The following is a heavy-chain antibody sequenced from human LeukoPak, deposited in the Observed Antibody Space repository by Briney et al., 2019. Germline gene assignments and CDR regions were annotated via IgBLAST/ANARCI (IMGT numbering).Heavy chain of an antibody. Sequence: GRSLRLSCAASGFPLSSYAMHWVRPAPGKGREWVAVASYDGTNKYYADSLKGRFNNYRHNSKNTLYLQIDRLRPEDTAVYYCARDERAGSVGFSDYYGMDVWGQGATVTVSS. D-gene: IGHD6-19*01. CDR1: GFPLSSYA. CDR2: ASYDGTNK. J-gene: IGHJ6*02. CDR3: ARDERAGSVGFSDYYGMDV. V-gene: IGHV3-30-3*01.